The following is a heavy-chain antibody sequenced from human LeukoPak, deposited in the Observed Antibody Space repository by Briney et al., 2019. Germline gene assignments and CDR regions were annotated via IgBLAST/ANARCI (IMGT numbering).Heavy chain of an antibody. CDR1: GGTFSSYA. D-gene: IGHD2-2*01. Sequence: ASVKVSCMASGGTFSSYAISWVRQAPGQGLEWMGWIIPIFGTANYAQKFQGRVTITADESTNTAYMELSSLRSEDTAVYYCARGGFSDIVVVPAASNWFDPGGQGTLVTVS. J-gene: IGHJ5*02. CDR3: ARGGFSDIVVVPAASNWFDP. V-gene: IGHV1-69*13. CDR2: IIPIFGTA.